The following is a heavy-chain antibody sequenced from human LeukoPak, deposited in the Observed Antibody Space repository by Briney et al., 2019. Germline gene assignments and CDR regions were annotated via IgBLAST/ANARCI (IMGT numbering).Heavy chain of an antibody. CDR2: ISGSGGST. V-gene: IGHV3-23*01. D-gene: IGHD3-9*01. CDR3: TRWDFLTGSGDY. Sequence: GGSLRLSCAASGFTFSSYAMSWVRQAPGKGLEWVSAISGSGGSTYYADSVKGRFTISRDYAKNTLYLQMNSLRAEDAAVYYCTRWDFLTGSGDYWGQGTLVTVSS. J-gene: IGHJ4*02. CDR1: GFTFSSYA.